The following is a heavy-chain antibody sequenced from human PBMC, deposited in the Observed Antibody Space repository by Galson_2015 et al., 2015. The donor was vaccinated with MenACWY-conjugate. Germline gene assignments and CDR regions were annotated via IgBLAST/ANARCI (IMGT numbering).Heavy chain of an antibody. CDR1: GFTFSSYG. Sequence: SLRLSCAASGFTFSSYGMHWVRQAPGKGLEWVAVISYDGSNKYYADSVKGRFTISRDNSKNTLYLQMNSLRAEDTAVYYCAKAHDYGDGDYYFDYWGQGTLVTVSS. D-gene: IGHD4-17*01. CDR2: ISYDGSNK. CDR3: AKAHDYGDGDYYFDY. V-gene: IGHV3-30*18. J-gene: IGHJ4*02.